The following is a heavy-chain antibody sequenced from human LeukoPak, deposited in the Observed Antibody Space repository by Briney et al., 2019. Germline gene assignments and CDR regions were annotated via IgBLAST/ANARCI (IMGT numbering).Heavy chain of an antibody. CDR2: ISGSGGST. CDR3: AKGDSSGWGYYYMDV. Sequence: QPGGSLRLSCAASGFTFSSYAMSWVRQAPGKRLEWVSAISGSGGSTYYADSVKGRFTISRDNSKNTLYLQMNSLRAEDTAVYYCAKGDSSGWGYYYMDVWGKGTTVTVSS. J-gene: IGHJ6*03. CDR1: GFTFSSYA. V-gene: IGHV3-23*01. D-gene: IGHD6-19*01.